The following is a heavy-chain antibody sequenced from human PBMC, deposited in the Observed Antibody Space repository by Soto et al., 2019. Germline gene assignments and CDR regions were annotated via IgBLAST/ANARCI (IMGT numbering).Heavy chain of an antibody. V-gene: IGHV1-18*01. CDR3: ARDLYYSSGRYFDHDAFDI. Sequence: QGQLVQSGADVKKPAASVKVSCKASGYNFTSYGISWVRQAPGQGLEWMGWISPHNDRTKYARRFHVRVTTTTETPTSTVYMELGSLRSDDTAVYYCARDLYYSSGRYFDHDAFDIWGQGTVVTVSS. D-gene: IGHD6-19*01. CDR1: GYNFTSYG. CDR2: ISPHNDRT. J-gene: IGHJ3*02.